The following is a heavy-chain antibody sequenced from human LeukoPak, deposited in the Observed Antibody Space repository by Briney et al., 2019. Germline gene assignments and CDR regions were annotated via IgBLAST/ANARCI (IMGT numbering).Heavy chain of an antibody. V-gene: IGHV3-23*01. J-gene: IGHJ4*02. CDR2: IRSGGEDT. CDR1: GFTFSTYS. D-gene: IGHD2/OR15-2a*01. CDR3: AILSWDGRGSFY. Sequence: GGSLRLSCAASGFTFSTYSMSWVRQAPGKGLEWVSAIRSGGEDTYYADSVRGRFTISRDNSRGTLSLQMNSLRAEDTAVYFCAILSWDGRGSFYWGQGTLVTVSS.